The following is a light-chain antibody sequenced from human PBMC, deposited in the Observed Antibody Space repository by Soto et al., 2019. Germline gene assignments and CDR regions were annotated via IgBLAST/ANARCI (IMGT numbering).Light chain of an antibody. V-gene: IGKV3-20*01. Sequence: EIVLTQSPATLSLSPGERATLSCRASQSVSSYLAWYQQKPGQAPRLLIYGASTRAAIIPARFSGSGSGTEFTLTISRLEPEDFAVYYCQQYGSSPITFGQGTRLEI. J-gene: IGKJ5*01. CDR2: GAS. CDR1: QSVSSY. CDR3: QQYGSSPIT.